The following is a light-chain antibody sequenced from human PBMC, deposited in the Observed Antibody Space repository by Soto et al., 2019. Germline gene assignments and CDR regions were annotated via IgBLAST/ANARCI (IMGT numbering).Light chain of an antibody. V-gene: IGLV2-23*01. CDR3: CSYAASSALV. CDR2: EGS. Sequence: QSALTQPASVSGSPGQSITISCTGTSSDLGSYNLVSWYQQYPGKAPKLMIYEGSKRPSGVSNRFSGSKSGNTASLTISGLQAEDEADYYCCSYAASSALVFGGGTKVTVL. J-gene: IGLJ3*02. CDR1: SSDLGSYNL.